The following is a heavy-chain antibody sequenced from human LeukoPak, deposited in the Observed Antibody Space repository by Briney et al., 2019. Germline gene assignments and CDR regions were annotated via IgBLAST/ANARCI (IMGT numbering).Heavy chain of an antibody. CDR1: GFTYTSSA. CDR2: IVVGSGNT. Sequence: SVKVSCKASGFTYTSSAMQWVRQARGQRLEWIGWIVVGSGNTNYAQKFQERVIITRDMSTSTAYMELSSLRSEDTAVYYCAKDQVMSGSEASDIWGQGTMVTVSS. D-gene: IGHD2-21*01. V-gene: IGHV1-58*02. CDR3: AKDQVMSGSEASDI. J-gene: IGHJ3*02.